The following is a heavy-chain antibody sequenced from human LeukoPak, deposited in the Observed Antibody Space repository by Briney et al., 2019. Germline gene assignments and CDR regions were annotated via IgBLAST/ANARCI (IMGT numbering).Heavy chain of an antibody. CDR3: AKDSRFPTIFGVVIIEDYYYGMDV. V-gene: IGHV3-23*01. CDR2: ISGSGGST. CDR1: GFTFSSYA. J-gene: IGHJ6*02. D-gene: IGHD3-3*01. Sequence: GGSLRLPCAASGFTFSSYAMSWVRQAPGKGLEWVSAISGSGGSTYYADSVKGRFTISRDNSKNTLYLQMNSLRAEDTAVYYCAKDSRFPTIFGVVIIEDYYYGMDVWGQGTTVTVSS.